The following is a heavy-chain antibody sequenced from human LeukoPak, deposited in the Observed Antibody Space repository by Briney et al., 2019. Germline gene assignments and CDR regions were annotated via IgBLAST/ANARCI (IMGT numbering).Heavy chain of an antibody. CDR1: GFTFSSYS. CDR2: ISSSGSYI. V-gene: IGHV3-21*01. Sequence: NPGGSLRLSCAASGFTFSSYSMNWVRQAPGKGLEWVSSISSSGSYIYHADSVKGRFTISRDNAKNSLYLQMNSLRAEDTAVYYCARGGIVVPAPRFDPWGQGTLVTVSS. CDR3: ARGGIVVPAPRFDP. D-gene: IGHD2-2*01. J-gene: IGHJ5*02.